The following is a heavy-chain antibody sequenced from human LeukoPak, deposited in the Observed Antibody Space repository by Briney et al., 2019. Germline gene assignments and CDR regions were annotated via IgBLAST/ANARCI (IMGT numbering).Heavy chain of an antibody. J-gene: IGHJ4*02. V-gene: IGHV3-21*01. CDR1: GFTFSSYN. CDR3: ASDPGTVADPYFDY. Sequence: PGGSLRLSCAASGFTFSSYNMNWVRQPPGKGLEWVSSISRSSGHIHYADSVKGRFTISRDNANNALYLQINSLRDEDTAVYYCASDPGTVADPYFDYWGQGSLVSVSS. CDR2: ISRSSGHI. D-gene: IGHD6-19*01.